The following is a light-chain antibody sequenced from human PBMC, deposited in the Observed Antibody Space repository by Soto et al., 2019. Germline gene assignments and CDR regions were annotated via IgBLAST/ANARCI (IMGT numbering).Light chain of an antibody. J-gene: IGKJ5*01. V-gene: IGKV3-11*01. CDR1: QSVTKNN. Sequence: EIVMTQSPATLSVSPGERATLSCRASQSVTKNNLNWYQHKPGQPPRLLIYDASKRATGIPTRFSGSGSGTDFTLTISSLQPEDFAVYYCQQRSNWPDAFGQGTRLEI. CDR3: QQRSNWPDA. CDR2: DAS.